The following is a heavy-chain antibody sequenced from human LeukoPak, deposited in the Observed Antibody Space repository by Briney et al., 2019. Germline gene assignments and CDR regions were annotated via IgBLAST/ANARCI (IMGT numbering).Heavy chain of an antibody. J-gene: IGHJ6*03. CDR3: ARHITGTTSVYYYYYMDV. CDR2: IYPGDSDT. V-gene: IGHV5-51*01. CDR1: GYSFTGYW. Sequence: GESLKISCKGSGYSFTGYWIGWVRQMPGKGLEWMGIIYPGDSDTRYSPSFQGQVTISADKSISTAYLQWSSLKASDTAMYYCARHITGTTSVYYYYYMDVWGKGTTVTVSS. D-gene: IGHD1-20*01.